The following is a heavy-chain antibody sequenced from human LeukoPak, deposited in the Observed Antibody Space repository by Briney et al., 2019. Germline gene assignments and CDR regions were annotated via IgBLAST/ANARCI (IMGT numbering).Heavy chain of an antibody. D-gene: IGHD5-24*01. CDR2: INSDGSSS. Sequence: GGSLRLSCAASGFTFSSYWMHWVRQAPGKGLVWVSHINSDGSSSTYADSVKGRFTISRDNAKSTLYLQMNSLRAEDTAVYYCARHGSDAFDIWGQGTVVTVSS. CDR1: GFTFSSYW. J-gene: IGHJ3*02. CDR3: ARHGSDAFDI. V-gene: IGHV3-74*01.